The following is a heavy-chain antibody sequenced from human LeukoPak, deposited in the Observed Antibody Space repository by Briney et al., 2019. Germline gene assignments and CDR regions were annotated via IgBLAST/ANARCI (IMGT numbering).Heavy chain of an antibody. CDR2: IKEDGSEG. CDR1: RFTFSNYW. D-gene: IGHD1-1*01. Sequence: GGSLRLSCAASRFTFSNYWMNWVRQAPERGLEWVANIKEDGSEGYYVDSVKGRFTVTRDNAKSSLFLQMNSLRAKDTAIYYCARGSPFGTTDFWGQGTLVTVSS. J-gene: IGHJ4*02. V-gene: IGHV3-7*01. CDR3: ARGSPFGTTDF.